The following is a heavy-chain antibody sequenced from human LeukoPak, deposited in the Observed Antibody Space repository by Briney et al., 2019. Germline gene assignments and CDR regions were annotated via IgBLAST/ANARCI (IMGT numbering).Heavy chain of an antibody. CDR2: ISGSGGST. CDR3: AISGDYDSSGYSRFDY. J-gene: IGHJ4*02. V-gene: IGHV3-23*01. Sequence: GGSLRLSCAASGFTFSSYAVSWVRQAPGKGLEWVSAISGSGGSTYYADSVKGRFTISRDNSKNTLYLQMNSLRAEDTAVYYCAISGDYDSSGYSRFDYWGQGTLVTVSS. CDR1: GFTFSSYA. D-gene: IGHD3-22*01.